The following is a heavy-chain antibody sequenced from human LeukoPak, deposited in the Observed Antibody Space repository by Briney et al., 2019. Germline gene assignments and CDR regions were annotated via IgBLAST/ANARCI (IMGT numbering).Heavy chain of an antibody. CDR3: ARGRRNGYYGSGSYLYY. Sequence: SETLSLTCAVYGGSFSGYYWSWIRQPPGKGLEWIGEINHSGSTNYNPSLKSRVTISVDTSKNQFSLKLSSVTAADTAVYYCARGRRNGYYGSGSYLYYWGQGTLVTVSS. CDR1: GGSFSGYY. CDR2: INHSGST. D-gene: IGHD3-10*01. V-gene: IGHV4-34*01. J-gene: IGHJ4*02.